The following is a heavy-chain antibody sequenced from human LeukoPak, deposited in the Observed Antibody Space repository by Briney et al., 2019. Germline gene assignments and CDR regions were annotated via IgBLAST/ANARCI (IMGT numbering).Heavy chain of an antibody. D-gene: IGHD6-19*01. CDR2: IYYSGST. CDR1: GGSISSSSYY. Sequence: PSETLSLTCTVSGGSISSSSYYWGWIRQPPGKGLEWIGSIYYSGSTYYNPSLKSRVTISVDTSKNQFSLKLSSVTAADTAVYYCARSKPGPQWLFGYWGQGTLVTVSS. J-gene: IGHJ4*02. V-gene: IGHV4-39*01. CDR3: ARSKPGPQWLFGY.